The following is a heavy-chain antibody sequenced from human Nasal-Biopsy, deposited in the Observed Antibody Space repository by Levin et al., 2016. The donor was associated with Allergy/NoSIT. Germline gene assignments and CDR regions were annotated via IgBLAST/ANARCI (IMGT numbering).Heavy chain of an antibody. D-gene: IGHD6-19*01. CDR2: IYYSGST. V-gene: IGHV4-59*01. Sequence: GSLRLSCAVSGASISSYYWNWIRQAPGKGLEWIGYIYYSGSTNYNPSLKSRVTISVDTSKNQFSLRLSSVTTADTAVYYCAGDPGYSSGWNRVDYWGQGTLVTVSS. CDR3: AGDPGYSSGWNRVDY. CDR1: GASISSYY. J-gene: IGHJ4*02.